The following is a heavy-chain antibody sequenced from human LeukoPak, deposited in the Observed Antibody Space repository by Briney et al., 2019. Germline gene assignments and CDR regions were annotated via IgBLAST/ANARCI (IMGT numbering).Heavy chain of an antibody. Sequence: SETLSLTCAVYGGSFSGYYWSWIRQPPGKGLEWIGEINHSGSTNYNPSLKSRVTISVDTSKNQFSLKLSSVTAADTAVYYCARLFIKKRGYSYGYDGKSPERGFDYWGQGTLVTVSS. CDR1: GGSFSGYY. CDR3: ARLFIKKRGYSYGYDGKSPERGFDY. CDR2: INHSGST. V-gene: IGHV4-34*01. D-gene: IGHD5-18*01. J-gene: IGHJ4*02.